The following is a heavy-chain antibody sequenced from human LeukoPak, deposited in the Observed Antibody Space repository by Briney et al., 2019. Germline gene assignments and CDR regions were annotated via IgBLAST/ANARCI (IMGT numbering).Heavy chain of an antibody. D-gene: IGHD3-22*01. CDR3: ARVGGSGNRYYYDSSGYYGFDP. CDR2: INPNSGGT. CDR1: GYTFTGCY. Sequence: ASVKVSCKASGYTFTGCYMHWVRQAPGQGLEWMGWINPNSGGTNYAQKFQGRVTMTRDTSISTAYMELSRLRSDDTAVYYCARVGGSGNRYYYDSSGYYGFDPWGQGTLVTVSS. V-gene: IGHV1-2*02. J-gene: IGHJ5*02.